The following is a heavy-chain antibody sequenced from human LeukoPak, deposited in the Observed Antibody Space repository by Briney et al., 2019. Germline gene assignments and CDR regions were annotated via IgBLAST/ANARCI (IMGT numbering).Heavy chain of an antibody. J-gene: IGHJ6*02. D-gene: IGHD1-1*01. CDR2: IIPILGIA. V-gene: IGHV1-69*02. Sequence: ASVKVSCKASGGTFSSYTISWVRQATGQGLEWMGRIIPILGIANYAQKFQGRVTITADKSTSTAYMELSSLRSEDTAVYYCASSTGTYYYYYGMDVWGQGTTVTVSS. CDR1: GGTFSSYT. CDR3: ASSTGTYYYYYGMDV.